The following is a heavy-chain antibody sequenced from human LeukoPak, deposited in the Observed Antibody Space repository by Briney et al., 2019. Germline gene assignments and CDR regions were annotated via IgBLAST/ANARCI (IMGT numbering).Heavy chain of an antibody. J-gene: IGHJ4*02. V-gene: IGHV1-2*02. CDR3: ARKAVAGNLLDY. D-gene: IGHD6-19*01. CDR2: INPNSGGT. Sequence: ASVKVSCKASGYTFTGYYMHWVRQAPGQGLEWMGWINPNSGGTNYAQKFQGRVTMTRDTSISTAYMELSRLRSDDTAVYYCARKAVAGNLLDYWGQGTLVTVSS. CDR1: GYTFTGYY.